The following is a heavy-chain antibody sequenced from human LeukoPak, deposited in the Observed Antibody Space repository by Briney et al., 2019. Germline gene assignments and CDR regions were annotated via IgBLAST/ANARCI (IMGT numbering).Heavy chain of an antibody. CDR3: AVVPAAYRWFDP. V-gene: IGHV4-61*02. Sequence: TLSLTCTVSGGSISSGSYYWSWIRQPAGKGLEWIGRIYTSGSTNYNPSLKSRVTISVDTSKNQFSLKLSSVTAADTAVYYCAVVPAAYRWFDPWGQGTLVTVSS. CDR2: IYTSGST. J-gene: IGHJ5*02. CDR1: GGSISSGSYY. D-gene: IGHD2-2*01.